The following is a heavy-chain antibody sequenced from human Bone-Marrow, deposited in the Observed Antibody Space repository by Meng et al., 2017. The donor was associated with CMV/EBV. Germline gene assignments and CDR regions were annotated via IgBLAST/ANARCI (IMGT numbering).Heavy chain of an antibody. CDR3: ARGGLRFLEWLLGYFDY. CDR2: ISSSSSYI. Sequence: GESLKISCAASGFTFSSYSMNWVRQAPGKGLEWVSSISSSSSYIYYADSVKGRLTISRDNAKNSLYLQMNSLRAEDTAVYYCARGGLRFLEWLLGYFDYWGQGTLVTVSS. D-gene: IGHD3-3*01. V-gene: IGHV3-21*01. J-gene: IGHJ4*02. CDR1: GFTFSSYS.